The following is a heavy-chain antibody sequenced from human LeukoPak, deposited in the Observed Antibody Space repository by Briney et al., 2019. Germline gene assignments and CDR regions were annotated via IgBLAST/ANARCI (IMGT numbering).Heavy chain of an antibody. CDR2: IWYDGSNK. CDR1: GFTFSSYG. Sequence: GGSLRLSCAASGFTFSSYGMHWVRQAPGKGLEWVAVIWYDGSNKYYADSVKGRFTISRDNSKNTLYLQMNSLRGEDTAVYYCARESYPYSSSWYPFDYWGQGTLVTVSS. J-gene: IGHJ4*02. V-gene: IGHV3-33*01. CDR3: ARESYPYSSSWYPFDY. D-gene: IGHD6-13*01.